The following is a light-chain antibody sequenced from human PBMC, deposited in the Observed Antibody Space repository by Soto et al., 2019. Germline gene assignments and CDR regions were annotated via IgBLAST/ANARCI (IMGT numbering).Light chain of an antibody. CDR1: SSDVGACNY. V-gene: IGLV2-8*01. CDR2: EVS. Sequence: QSVLTQPPSASGSPGQSVTISCTGTSSDVGACNYVSWFQQHPGKAPKLIIYEVSKRPSGVPDRFSGSKSGSTASLIVSGLQAEDEGDYYCSSCAGRNNLVFGGGTKLTVL. CDR3: SSCAGRNNLV. J-gene: IGLJ2*01.